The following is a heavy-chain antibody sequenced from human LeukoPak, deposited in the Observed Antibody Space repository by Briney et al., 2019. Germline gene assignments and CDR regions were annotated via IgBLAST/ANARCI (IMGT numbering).Heavy chain of an antibody. CDR1: GGSISSGSYY. CDR3: ARAQTGQLWLSDPPDY. Sequence: SETLSLTCTVSGGSISSGSYYWSWIRQPAGKGLEWIGRIYTSGSTNYNPSLKSRVTISVDTSKNQFSLKLSSVTAADTAVYYCARAQTGQLWLSDPPDYWGQGTPVTVSS. V-gene: IGHV4-61*02. D-gene: IGHD5-18*01. CDR2: IYTSGST. J-gene: IGHJ4*02.